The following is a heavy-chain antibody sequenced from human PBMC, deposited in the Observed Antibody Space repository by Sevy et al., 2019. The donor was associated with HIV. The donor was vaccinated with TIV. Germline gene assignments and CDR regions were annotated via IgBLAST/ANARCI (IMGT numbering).Heavy chain of an antibody. Sequence: GESLKISCKGSGYIFTNYWIGWVRQMPGKGLEWMGIIYPGGSDTKYSPSFQGQVTISADKSISTAYLQWSSLKASDTAMYYCARQAPSGSSPATFDIGGQGTMVTVSS. J-gene: IGHJ3*02. D-gene: IGHD1-26*01. CDR1: GYIFTNYW. CDR3: ARQAPSGSSPATFDI. V-gene: IGHV5-51*01. CDR2: IYPGGSDT.